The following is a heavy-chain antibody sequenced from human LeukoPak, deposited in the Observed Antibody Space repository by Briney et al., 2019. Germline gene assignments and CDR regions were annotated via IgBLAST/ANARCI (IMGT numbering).Heavy chain of an antibody. D-gene: IGHD3/OR15-3a*01. Sequence: GGSLRLSCAASGFTFSDYWIDWVRQAPGKGLEWVANINQDGSDKNFLQSVKGRFTISRDNAKNSLYLQMNSLRAEDTAVYYCARDNAWTRDYWGQGTLVTVSS. CDR1: GFTFSDYW. CDR3: ARDNAWTRDY. V-gene: IGHV3-7*01. CDR2: INQDGSDK. J-gene: IGHJ4*02.